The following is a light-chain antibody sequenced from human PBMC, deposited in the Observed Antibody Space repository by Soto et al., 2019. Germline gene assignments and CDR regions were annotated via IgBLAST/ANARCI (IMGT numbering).Light chain of an antibody. CDR2: KAS. CDR3: QKYTVSPFT. V-gene: IGKV1-5*03. J-gene: IGKJ2*01. Sequence: DIQMTQSPSTLSASVGDRVTITCRASRSISSWLAWYQQKPGKAPKLLMYKASTLESGVPSSFSGSGSGTEFTLTISGLKPDDFATYSCQKYTVSPFTFGQGPKVDIK. CDR1: RSISSW.